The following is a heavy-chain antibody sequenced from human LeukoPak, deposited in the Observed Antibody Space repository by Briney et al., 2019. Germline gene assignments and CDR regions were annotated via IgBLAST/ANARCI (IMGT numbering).Heavy chain of an antibody. CDR2: IYYSGST. V-gene: IGHV4-59*01. CDR3: AKFVDDFWSGYHFDY. D-gene: IGHD3-3*01. J-gene: IGHJ4*02. CDR1: GGSISSYY. Sequence: SETLSLTCTVSGGSISSYYWSWIRQPPGKGLEWIGYIYYSGSTNYNPSLKSRVTISVDTSKNQFSLKLSSATAADTAVYYCAKFVDDFWSGYHFDYWGQGTLVTVSS.